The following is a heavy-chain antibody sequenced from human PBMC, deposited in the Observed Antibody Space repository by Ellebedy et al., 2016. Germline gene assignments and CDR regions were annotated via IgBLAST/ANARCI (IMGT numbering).Heavy chain of an antibody. CDR3: ARIAAAGITQINWFDP. Sequence: ASVKVSCXASGYTFTTFSITWVRQVPGQGLEWMGFVNTFSGNTKFAQKFQGRVSMTTDSSTHTAYMDLRSLRSDDTAMYYCARIAAAGITQINWFDPWGQGTLVTVSS. D-gene: IGHD6-13*01. CDR1: GYTFTTFS. CDR2: VNTFSGNT. J-gene: IGHJ5*02. V-gene: IGHV1-18*04.